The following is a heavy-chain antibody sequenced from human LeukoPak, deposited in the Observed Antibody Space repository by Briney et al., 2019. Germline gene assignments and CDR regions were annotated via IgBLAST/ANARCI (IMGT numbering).Heavy chain of an antibody. V-gene: IGHV3-48*03. CDR3: ARRVGATGFDY. CDR1: GFTFSSYE. J-gene: IGHJ4*02. Sequence: PGGSLRLSCEASGFTFSSYEMSWVCQAPGKGLEWVSYITSRDSTIYYADSVKGRFTTSRDNAKNSLYLQMNSLRAEDTAVYYCARRVGATGFDYWGQGTLVTVSS. CDR2: ITSRDSTI. D-gene: IGHD1-26*01.